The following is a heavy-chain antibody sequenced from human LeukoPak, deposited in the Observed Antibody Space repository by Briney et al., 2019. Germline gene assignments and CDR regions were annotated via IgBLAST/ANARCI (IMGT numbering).Heavy chain of an antibody. J-gene: IGHJ4*02. Sequence: GGSLRLSCAASGFTFSDYSMYWVRQAPGKGLEWISYVGISSGNTKYADSVKGRFTISGDKAKNSLYLQMNSLRVEDTAVYYCARDTKYAFDNWGQGTLVTVSS. V-gene: IGHV3-48*01. CDR2: VGISSGNT. CDR3: ARDTKYAFDN. D-gene: IGHD2-2*01. CDR1: GFTFSDYS.